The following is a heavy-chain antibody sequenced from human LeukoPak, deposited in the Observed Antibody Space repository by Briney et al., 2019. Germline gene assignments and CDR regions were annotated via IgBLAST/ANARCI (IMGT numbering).Heavy chain of an antibody. CDR2: INPGDGST. D-gene: IGHD1-1*01. V-gene: IGHV1-46*01. Sequence: ASVKVSCKASGYTFTSYYMHWVRQAPGQGLEWMGKINPGDGSTRYAQKFQGRVTMTRDMSTSTVYMELSSLRSEDTAVYYCALEGWFDPWGQGTLVTVSS. CDR1: GYTFTSYY. CDR3: ALEGWFDP. J-gene: IGHJ5*02.